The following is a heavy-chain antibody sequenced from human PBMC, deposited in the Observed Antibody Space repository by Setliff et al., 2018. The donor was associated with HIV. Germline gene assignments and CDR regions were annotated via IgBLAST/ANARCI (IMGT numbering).Heavy chain of an antibody. Sequence: GGSLRLSCAASGFTFTSAWMTWVRQAPGKGLEWVAVISYDGSNKFYADSVKGRFTISRDNAKNTLYVQMNSLRAEDTAVYYCARDQAWPYSSSSSGFDYWGQGTLVTVSS. J-gene: IGHJ4*02. V-gene: IGHV3-30*03. CDR3: ARDQAWPYSSSSSGFDY. CDR1: GFTFTSAW. CDR2: ISYDGSNK. D-gene: IGHD6-6*01.